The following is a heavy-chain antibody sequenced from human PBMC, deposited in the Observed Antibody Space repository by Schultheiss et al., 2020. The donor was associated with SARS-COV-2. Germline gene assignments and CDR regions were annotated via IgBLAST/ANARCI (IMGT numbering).Heavy chain of an antibody. D-gene: IGHD2-15*01. V-gene: IGHV3-23*01. CDR3: TKASHYCGGGTCYLTAFDY. Sequence: GGSLRLSCAASGFTFSSYAMNWVRQAPGKGLEWVSGIGGSGGITYYAVSVRGRFTISRDNSKNTLYLQMNSLRAEDTALYYCTKASHYCGGGTCYLTAFDYWAQGTLVTVSS. CDR1: GFTFSSYA. CDR2: IGGSGGIT. J-gene: IGHJ4*02.